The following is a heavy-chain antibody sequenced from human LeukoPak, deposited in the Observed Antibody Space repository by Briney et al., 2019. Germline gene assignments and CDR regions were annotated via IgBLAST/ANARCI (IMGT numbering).Heavy chain of an antibody. J-gene: IGHJ5*02. Sequence: SETLSLTCNVFGDSMNNYYWSWIRQPPGRGLEWIGYIYYSGSTNYKPSLKSRVTISVDTSKNQFSLKLSSVTAADTAVYYCARGGYYGSGNDFRFDPWGQGTLVTVSS. V-gene: IGHV4-59*01. CDR3: ARGGYYGSGNDFRFDP. D-gene: IGHD3-10*01. CDR2: IYYSGST. CDR1: GDSMNNYY.